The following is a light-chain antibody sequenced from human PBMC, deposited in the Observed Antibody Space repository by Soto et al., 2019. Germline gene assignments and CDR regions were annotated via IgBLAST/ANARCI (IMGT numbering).Light chain of an antibody. CDR1: SSNIGTNA. Sequence: VLTQPPSASGTPGQRVTISCSGGSSNIGTNAVNWYQQLPGTAPKLLIYNNNQRPSGVPDRFSGSKSGTSASLAISGLQSEDEADYYCAAWDDSLNGYVFGTGTKVTV. CDR2: NNN. V-gene: IGLV1-44*01. J-gene: IGLJ1*01. CDR3: AAWDDSLNGYV.